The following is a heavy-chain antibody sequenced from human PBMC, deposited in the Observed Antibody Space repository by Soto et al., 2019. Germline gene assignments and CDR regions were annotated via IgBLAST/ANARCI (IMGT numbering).Heavy chain of an antibody. Sequence: ASVKVSCKASGYTFTSCGIIWVRQAPGQGLEWMGWISAYNGNTNYAQKLQGRVTMTTDTSTSTAYMELRSLRSDDTAVYYCARGESVVAATDFDYWGQGTLVTVSS. CDR2: ISAYNGNT. CDR3: ARGESVVAATDFDY. J-gene: IGHJ4*02. V-gene: IGHV1-18*01. D-gene: IGHD2-15*01. CDR1: GYTFTSCG.